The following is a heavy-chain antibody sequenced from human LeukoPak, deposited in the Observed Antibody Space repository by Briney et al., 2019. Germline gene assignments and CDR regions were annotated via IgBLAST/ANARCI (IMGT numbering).Heavy chain of an antibody. D-gene: IGHD3-3*01. V-gene: IGHV3-48*01. J-gene: IGHJ6*03. CDR1: AFTFTSYS. CDR2: ISTTGCTI. Sequence: GGSLRLSCATSAFTFTSYSINWVRQAPGKGLEWVSSISTTGCTIYHADSVKGRFTISRDNAKNLLYLQMDSLRAEDTAVYYCARATRFYYSYYYMDVWGEGTTVTVSS. CDR3: ARATRFYYSYYYMDV.